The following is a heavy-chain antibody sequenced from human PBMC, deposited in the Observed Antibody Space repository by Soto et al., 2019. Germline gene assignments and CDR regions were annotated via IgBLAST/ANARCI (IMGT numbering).Heavy chain of an antibody. D-gene: IGHD3-3*01. CDR1: GGSISSYY. CDR2: IYYSGST. Sequence: SETLSLTCTVSGGSISSYYWSWIRQPPGKGLEWIGYIYYSGSTNYNPSLKSRVTISVDTSKNQFSLKLSSVTAADTAVYYCARHRITIFGVVIPHDAFDIWGQGTMVTVSS. V-gene: IGHV4-59*08. CDR3: ARHRITIFGVVIPHDAFDI. J-gene: IGHJ3*02.